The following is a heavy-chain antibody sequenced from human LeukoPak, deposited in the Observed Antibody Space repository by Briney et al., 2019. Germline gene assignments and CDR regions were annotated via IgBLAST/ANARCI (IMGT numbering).Heavy chain of an antibody. Sequence: GGSLRLSCAASGFPFTVYPTHWVRQAPGKGQEWVSVSSSDETYKFYADSVRGRFTISRDNSKNRLYLQMSDLRAEDTAVYFCARSVSGVWLFDYWGRGTLVTVSS. D-gene: IGHD5/OR15-5a*01. V-gene: IGHV3-30-3*01. CDR1: GFPFTVYP. J-gene: IGHJ4*02. CDR2: SSSDETYK. CDR3: ARSVSGVWLFDY.